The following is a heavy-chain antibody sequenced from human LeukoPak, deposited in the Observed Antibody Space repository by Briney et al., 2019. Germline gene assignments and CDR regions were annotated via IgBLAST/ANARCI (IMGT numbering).Heavy chain of an antibody. CDR1: GGSISSYY. D-gene: IGHD3-10*01. V-gene: IGHV4-4*07. CDR3: ARAVLWFGDQIYFDY. Sequence: SETLSLTCTVSGGSISSYYWSWIRQPAGKGLECIGRVYSSGSTNYNPSLKSRVTMSIDTSKNQFSLKLSSVTAADTAVYYCARAVLWFGDQIYFDYWGQGTLVTVSS. J-gene: IGHJ4*02. CDR2: VYSSGST.